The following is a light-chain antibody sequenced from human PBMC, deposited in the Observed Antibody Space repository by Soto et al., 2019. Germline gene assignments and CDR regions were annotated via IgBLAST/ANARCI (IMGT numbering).Light chain of an antibody. Sequence: QSALPQPASVSGSPGQSSTISCTGTSSDVGGYNYGSWYQHHPGKAPKLMIFDVSDRPSGVSNRFSGSKSGTTASLTISGLQTEDEADYYCSSYTSTNPVLFGGGTKVTV. V-gene: IGLV2-14*03. J-gene: IGLJ2*01. CDR1: SSDVGGYNY. CDR3: SSYTSTNPVL. CDR2: DVS.